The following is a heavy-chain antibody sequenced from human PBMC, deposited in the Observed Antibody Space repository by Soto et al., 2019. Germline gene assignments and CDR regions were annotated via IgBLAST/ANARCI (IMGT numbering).Heavy chain of an antibody. Sequence: ASVKVSCKVSGYTLTELSMHWVRQAPGKGLEWMGGFDPEDGETIYAQKFQGRVTMTEDASTDTAYMELSSLRSEDTAVYYCATTGVYSSSSGEQVNYYYYMDVWGKGTTVTVSS. CDR3: ATTGVYSSSSGEQVNYYYYMDV. J-gene: IGHJ6*03. V-gene: IGHV1-24*01. CDR2: FDPEDGET. D-gene: IGHD6-6*01. CDR1: GYTLTELS.